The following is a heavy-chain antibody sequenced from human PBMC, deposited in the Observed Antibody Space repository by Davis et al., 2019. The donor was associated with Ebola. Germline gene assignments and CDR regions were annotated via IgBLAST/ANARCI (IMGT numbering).Heavy chain of an antibody. D-gene: IGHD5-12*01. CDR3: ARGRWLRSFYFDY. J-gene: IGHJ4*02. Sequence: GESLKISCAASGFTFNSYSMTWARQAPGKGLEWVANIKQDGSEKYYVDSVKGRFTISRDNAKNSLYLQMNSLRAEDTAVYYCARGRWLRSFYFDYWGQGTLVTVSS. V-gene: IGHV3-7*01. CDR1: GFTFNSYS. CDR2: IKQDGSEK.